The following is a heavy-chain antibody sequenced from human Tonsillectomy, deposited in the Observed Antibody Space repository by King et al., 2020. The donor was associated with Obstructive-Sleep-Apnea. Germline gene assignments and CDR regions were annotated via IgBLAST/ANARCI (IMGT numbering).Heavy chain of an antibody. D-gene: IGHD3-10*01. V-gene: IGHV4-34*01. CDR2: INHSGST. CDR3: AREGGYYYGSGSYYFY. J-gene: IGHJ4*02. Sequence: VQLQQWGAGLLKPSETLSLTCAVYGGSFSGYYWSWIRQPPGKGLEWIGEINHSGSTNYNPSLKSRVTISVDTSKNQSSLNLSSVTAADTAVYYCAREGGYYYGSGSYYFYWGQGTLVTVSS. CDR1: GGSFSGYY.